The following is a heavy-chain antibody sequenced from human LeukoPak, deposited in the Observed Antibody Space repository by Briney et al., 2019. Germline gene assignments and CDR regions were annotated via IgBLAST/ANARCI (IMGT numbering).Heavy chain of an antibody. CDR3: ARESNYYGSGNDY. J-gene: IGHJ4*02. Sequence: SETLSLTCTVSGGSISSYYWSWIRQPPGKGLEWIGYIYYSGSTNYNPSLKSRVTISVDTSKNQFSLKLSSVTAADTAVYYCARESNYYGSGNDYWGQGTLVTVSS. CDR1: GGSISSYY. CDR2: IYYSGST. V-gene: IGHV4-59*01. D-gene: IGHD3-10*01.